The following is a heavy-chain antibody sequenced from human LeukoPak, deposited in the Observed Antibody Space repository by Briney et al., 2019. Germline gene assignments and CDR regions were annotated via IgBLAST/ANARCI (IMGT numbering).Heavy chain of an antibody. D-gene: IGHD3-22*01. Sequence: PGGSLRLSCAASGFTFSSYSMNWVRQAPGEGLEWVSYISSSSSTIYYADSVKGRFTISRDNAKNSLYLQMNSLRAEDTAVYYCARDLRFSDSSGYYYDYYYMDVWGKGTTVTVSS. J-gene: IGHJ6*03. CDR2: ISSSSSTI. V-gene: IGHV3-48*04. CDR3: ARDLRFSDSSGYYYDYYYMDV. CDR1: GFTFSSYS.